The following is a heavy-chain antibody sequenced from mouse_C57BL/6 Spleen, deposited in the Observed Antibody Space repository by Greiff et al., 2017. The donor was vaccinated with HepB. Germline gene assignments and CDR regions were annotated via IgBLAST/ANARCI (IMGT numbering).Heavy chain of an antibody. Sequence: VQLQQSGPVLVKPGASVKMSCKASGYTFTDYYMNWVKQSHGKSLEWIGVINPYNGGTSYNQKFKGKAKLTVDKSSSTAYMELNSLTSEDSAVYYCARRATDYFDYWGQGTTLTVSS. V-gene: IGHV1-19*01. CDR1: GYTFTDYY. J-gene: IGHJ2*01. CDR3: ARRATDYFDY. D-gene: IGHD3-3*01. CDR2: INPYNGGT.